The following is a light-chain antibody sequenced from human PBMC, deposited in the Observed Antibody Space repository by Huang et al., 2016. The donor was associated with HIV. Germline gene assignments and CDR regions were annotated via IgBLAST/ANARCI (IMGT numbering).Light chain of an antibody. CDR2: GAS. CDR1: QSVSSSY. J-gene: IGKJ2*01. V-gene: IGKV3-20*01. Sequence: EIVLTQSPGTLSLSPGERATLSFRAIQSVSSSYLAWYQQKPGQAPRLLIYGASSRATGIPDRFSGSGSETDVTLTSSRLEPEDVAVYYCQQYGSSPGYTFGQGTKLEIK. CDR3: QQYGSSPGYT.